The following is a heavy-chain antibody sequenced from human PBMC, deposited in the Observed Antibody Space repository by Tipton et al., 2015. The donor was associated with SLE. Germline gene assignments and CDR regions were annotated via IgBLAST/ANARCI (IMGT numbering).Heavy chain of an antibody. V-gene: IGHV4-4*08. Sequence: TLSLTCSVSGGSISSNYWIWIRQPPGKGLEWIGRIYASGSTNYNPSLKSRLTISVDTSKNQFSLNLSSVTAADTAVYYCARDTRDWFLSESWGQGALVTVSS. CDR2: IYASGST. J-gene: IGHJ4*02. CDR3: ARDTRDWFLSES. D-gene: IGHD3-9*01. CDR1: GGSISSNY.